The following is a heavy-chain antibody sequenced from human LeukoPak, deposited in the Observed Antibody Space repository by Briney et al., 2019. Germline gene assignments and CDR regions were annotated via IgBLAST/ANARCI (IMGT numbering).Heavy chain of an antibody. V-gene: IGHV3-7*03. J-gene: IGHJ5*02. Sequence: PGGSLRLSCAASGFTFSSYWMSWVRQAPGKGLEWVANIKQDGSEKYYVDSVKGRFTISRDNAKNSLYLQMNSLRAEDTAGYYCARDKAYSSSWGGGYNWFDPWGQGTLVTVSS. D-gene: IGHD6-13*01. CDR2: IKQDGSEK. CDR3: ARDKAYSSSWGGGYNWFDP. CDR1: GFTFSSYW.